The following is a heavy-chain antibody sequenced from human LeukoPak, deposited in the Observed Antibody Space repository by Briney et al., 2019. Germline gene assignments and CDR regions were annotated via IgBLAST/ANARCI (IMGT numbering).Heavy chain of an antibody. D-gene: IGHD6-19*01. V-gene: IGHV3-73*01. J-gene: IGHJ3*02. CDR3: AKVRSVGSGWYLDAFDI. CDR1: GFTFSGSA. Sequence: PGGSLRLSCAASGFTFSGSAMHWVRQASGKGLEWVGRIGSKANSYATAYAASVKGRFTISRDDSKNTAYLQMNSLRVEDTAVYYCAKVRSVGSGWYLDAFDIWGQGTMVTVSS. CDR2: IGSKANSYAT.